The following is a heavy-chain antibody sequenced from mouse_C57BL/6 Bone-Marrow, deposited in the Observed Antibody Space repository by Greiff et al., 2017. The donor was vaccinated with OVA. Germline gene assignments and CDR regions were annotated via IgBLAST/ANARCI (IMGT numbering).Heavy chain of an antibody. CDR3: TRSGGNYDYYAMDY. Sequence: QVQLQQSGAELVRPGASVTLSCKASGYTFPDYEMHWVKQTPVHGLEWIGAIDPETGGTAYNQKFKGKAILTADKSSSTAYMELRSLTSEDSAVYYCTRSGGNYDYYAMDYWGQGTSVTVSS. D-gene: IGHD2-1*01. CDR2: IDPETGGT. J-gene: IGHJ4*01. V-gene: IGHV1-15*01. CDR1: GYTFPDYE.